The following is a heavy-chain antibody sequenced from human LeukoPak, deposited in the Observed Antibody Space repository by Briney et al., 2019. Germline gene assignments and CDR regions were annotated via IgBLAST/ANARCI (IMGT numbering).Heavy chain of an antibody. D-gene: IGHD3-3*01. CDR3: ARVLVLLFLEWLS. Sequence: PGGSLRLSCAASGFTFSSYWMSWVRQAPGKGLEWVANIKQDGSEKYYVDSVKGRFTISRDNAKNSLYLQMNSLRAEDTAVYYCARVLVLLFLEWLSWGQGTLVTVSS. CDR1: GFTFSSYW. V-gene: IGHV3-7*04. CDR2: IKQDGSEK. J-gene: IGHJ4*02.